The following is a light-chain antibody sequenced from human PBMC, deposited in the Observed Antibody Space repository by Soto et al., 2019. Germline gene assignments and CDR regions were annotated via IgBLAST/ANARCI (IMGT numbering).Light chain of an antibody. CDR2: GVS. J-gene: IGKJ4*01. Sequence: EIVLTQSPGTVSLSPGERATLSCRASQSVTSSYLAWYQQKPGQAPRLLIYGVSSRATGIPDRFSGSGAGTDFTLTISRLEPEDFAVYYCQQYGDSPLPFGGGTKVDSK. V-gene: IGKV3-20*01. CDR1: QSVTSSY. CDR3: QQYGDSPLP.